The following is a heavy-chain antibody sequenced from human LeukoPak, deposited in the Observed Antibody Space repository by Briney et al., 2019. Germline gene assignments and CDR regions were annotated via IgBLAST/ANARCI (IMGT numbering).Heavy chain of an antibody. CDR2: IFSSGST. CDR3: ARGVPYYYDSSGYPPWAFDI. Sequence: PSETLSLTCTVSGDSINNNYWSWLRQPAGKGLEWIGRIFSSGSTLYNASLKSRVTMSVDTSKNQFSLKLSSVTAADTAVYYCARGVPYYYDSSGYPPWAFDIWGQGTMVTVSS. V-gene: IGHV4-4*07. J-gene: IGHJ3*02. D-gene: IGHD3-22*01. CDR1: GDSINNNY.